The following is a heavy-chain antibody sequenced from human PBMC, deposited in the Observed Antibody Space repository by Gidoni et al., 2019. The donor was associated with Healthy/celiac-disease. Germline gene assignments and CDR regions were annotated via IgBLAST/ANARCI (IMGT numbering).Heavy chain of an antibody. J-gene: IGHJ4*02. Sequence: QVQLVESGGGVVQPGGSLRLSCAASGFTFSSYGMHWVRQAPGKGLEWVAVISYDGSNKYYADSVKGRFTISRDNSKNTLYLQMNSLRAEDTAVYYCAKMASGELGADYWGQGTLVTVSS. CDR1: GFTFSSYG. CDR3: AKMASGELGADY. V-gene: IGHV3-30*18. D-gene: IGHD1-26*01. CDR2: ISYDGSNK.